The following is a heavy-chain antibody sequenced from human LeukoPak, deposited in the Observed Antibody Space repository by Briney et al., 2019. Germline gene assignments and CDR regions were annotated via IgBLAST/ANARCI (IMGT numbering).Heavy chain of an antibody. Sequence: PGGSLRLSCAASGFTFSSYWMSWVRQAPGKGLEWVANIKYDGSEKDYVDSVKGRFTISRDNAKNSLYLQMNSLGAEDTAVYYCAGDIEAAGLFFDYWDQGTLVTVSS. J-gene: IGHJ4*02. CDR3: AGDIEAAGLFFDY. V-gene: IGHV3-7*01. CDR1: GFTFSSYW. D-gene: IGHD6-13*01. CDR2: IKYDGSEK.